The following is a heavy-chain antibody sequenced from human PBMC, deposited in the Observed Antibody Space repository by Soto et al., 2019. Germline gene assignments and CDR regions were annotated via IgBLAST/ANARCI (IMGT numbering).Heavy chain of an antibody. CDR1: GFSLSTSGVG. D-gene: IGHD3-3*01. CDR2: ISWNDDK. J-gene: IGHJ5*02. V-gene: IGHV2-5*01. Sequence: QITLKESGPTLVKPTQTLTLTCTFSGFSLSTSGVGVGWIRQPPGKALEWLALISWNDDKRYSPSLKSRLTITKDTSKNQVVLTTPNMDPVDTATYCCALRKSGVWSGYYTGLQTQRPEENWFDPWGQGTLVTVST. CDR3: ALRKSGVWSGYYTGLQTQRPEENWFDP.